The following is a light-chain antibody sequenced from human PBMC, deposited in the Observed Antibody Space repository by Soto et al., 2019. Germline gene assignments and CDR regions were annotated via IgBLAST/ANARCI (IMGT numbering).Light chain of an antibody. V-gene: IGKV3D-20*02. Sequence: EIVLTQSPGTLSLSPGERATLSCRASQSVSSSYLAWYQQKPGQAPRLLISDASNRATGIPARFSGSGSETDFTLTISNLQPEDFATYYCHQSYSAPQTFGQGTKVDI. CDR1: QSVSSSY. J-gene: IGKJ1*01. CDR2: DAS. CDR3: HQSYSAPQT.